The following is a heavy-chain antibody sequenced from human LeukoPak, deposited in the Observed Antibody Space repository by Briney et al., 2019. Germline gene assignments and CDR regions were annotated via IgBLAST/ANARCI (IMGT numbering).Heavy chain of an antibody. CDR3: ARASKMTTKTWGRRSDAFDI. CDR1: GGAFSSYA. V-gene: IGHV1-69*06. J-gene: IGHJ3*02. D-gene: IGHD5-24*01. Sequence: ASVKVSCKASGGAFSSYAISWVRQAPGQGLEWMGGIIPIFGTANYAQKFQGRVTITADKSTSTAYMELSSLRSEDTAVYYCARASKMTTKTWGRRSDAFDIWGQGTMVTVSS. CDR2: IIPIFGTA.